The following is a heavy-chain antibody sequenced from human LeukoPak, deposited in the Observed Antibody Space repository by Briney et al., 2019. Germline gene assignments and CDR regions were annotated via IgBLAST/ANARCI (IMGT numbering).Heavy chain of an antibody. CDR1: GFTFSNFW. Sequence: TGGSLRLSCAASGFTFSNFWMSWVRQAPGKGLEWVANIKQDGFEKHYVDSVRGRFTISRDNAKNSLSLQMNSLRAEDTAVYYCARDGCTSTTCSTLGGFSSWGQGTLVTVSS. D-gene: IGHD2-2*01. CDR3: ARDGCTSTTCSTLGGFSS. J-gene: IGHJ5*02. V-gene: IGHV3-7*01. CDR2: IKQDGFEK.